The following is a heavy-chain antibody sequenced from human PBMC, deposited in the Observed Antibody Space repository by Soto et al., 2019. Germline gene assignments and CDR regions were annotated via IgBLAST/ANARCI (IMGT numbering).Heavy chain of an antibody. J-gene: IGHJ6*03. CDR2: IYYTGST. CDR1: GGSISSGGYY. Sequence: QVQLQESGPGLVNPSQTLSLTCTVSGGSISSGGYYWSWIRQHPGKGLEWIGYIYYTGSTYYNPSLKSRVTISVVTSNNQFSLPLSSVTAADSALYYCPRASRDFYYYYLDVWGKGTTLTVSS. V-gene: IGHV4-31*03. CDR3: PRASRDFYYYYLDV.